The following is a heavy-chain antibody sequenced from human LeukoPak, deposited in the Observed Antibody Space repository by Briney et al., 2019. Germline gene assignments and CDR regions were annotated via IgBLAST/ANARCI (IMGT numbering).Heavy chain of an antibody. CDR2: IYYSGST. CDR1: GGSISSYY. Sequence: SETLSLTCTVSGGSISSYYWSWIRQPPGKGLEWIGYIYYSGSTNYNPSLKSRVTVSVDTSKNQFSLKLRSVTAADTAVYYCARYGSGSSSNWFDPWGQGTLVTVSS. D-gene: IGHD3-10*01. J-gene: IGHJ5*02. CDR3: ARYGSGSSSNWFDP. V-gene: IGHV4-59*08.